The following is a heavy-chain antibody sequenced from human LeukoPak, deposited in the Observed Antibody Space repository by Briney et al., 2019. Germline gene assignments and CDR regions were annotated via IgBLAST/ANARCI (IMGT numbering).Heavy chain of an antibody. Sequence: SETLSLTCTVSGDSLRSYFWSWFRQPPGKGLEWLGYVYYTGTTNHNPSLKSRVTISVDTSKNQFSLKLSSVTAADTAVYYCARVVILEWSAMNRDFNYMDVWDKGTTVTVSS. D-gene: IGHD3-3*01. V-gene: IGHV4-59*01. CDR2: VYYTGTT. J-gene: IGHJ6*03. CDR3: ARVVILEWSAMNRDFNYMDV. CDR1: GDSLRSYF.